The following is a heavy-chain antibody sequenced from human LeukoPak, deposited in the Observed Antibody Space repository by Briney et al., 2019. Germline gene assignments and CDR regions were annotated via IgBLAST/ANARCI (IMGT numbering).Heavy chain of an antibody. D-gene: IGHD1-1*01. CDR3: AKANWVSNADAVW. Sequence: GGSLRLSCAASGFDLGHYEVNWVRQAPGKGLEWIAHISVRAATIYYGDSVEGRFTLSRDDSRNTVYLQLNNLRVEDTAIYYCAKANWVSNADAVWWGQGTQVTVSS. CDR2: ISVRAATI. J-gene: IGHJ4*02. V-gene: IGHV3-23*01. CDR1: GFDLGHYE.